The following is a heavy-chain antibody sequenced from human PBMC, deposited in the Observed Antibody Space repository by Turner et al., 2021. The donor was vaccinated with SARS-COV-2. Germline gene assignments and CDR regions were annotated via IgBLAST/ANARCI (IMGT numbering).Heavy chain of an antibody. Sequence: EVQLVESGGGLVQRGGSLRLSCAASGFTFSIYWMSWGRQAAGKGLEWVANIKQDGSEKYYVDSVKGRFTISRDNAKNSLYLQMNSLRAEDTAVYYCARVPSSSWYFDYWGQGTLVTVSS. V-gene: IGHV3-7*01. CDR2: IKQDGSEK. D-gene: IGHD6-13*01. J-gene: IGHJ4*02. CDR1: GFTFSIYW. CDR3: ARVPSSSWYFDY.